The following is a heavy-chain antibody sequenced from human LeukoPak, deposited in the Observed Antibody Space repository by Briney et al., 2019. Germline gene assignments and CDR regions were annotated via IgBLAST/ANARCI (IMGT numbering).Heavy chain of an antibody. D-gene: IGHD3-16*01. J-gene: IGHJ3*02. CDR2: ISSSSRYI. V-gene: IGHV3-21*01. CDR3: ANEGGGAFDI. Sequence: GGSLRLSCAASGFTFSSYSMSWVRQAPGKGLEWVSSISSSSRYIYYADSVKGRFTISRDNAKNSLYLQMNSLRAEDTAVYYCANEGGGAFDIWGQGTMVTVSS. CDR1: GFTFSSYS.